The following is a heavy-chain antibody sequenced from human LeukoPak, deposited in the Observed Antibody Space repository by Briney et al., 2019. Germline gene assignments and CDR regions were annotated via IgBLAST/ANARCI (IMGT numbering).Heavy chain of an antibody. CDR1: GFTFSSYW. V-gene: IGHV3-74*01. D-gene: IGHD3-3*01. CDR3: ARDYYDFWSGYYAFDY. J-gene: IGHJ4*02. CDR2: IDSDGSTT. Sequence: GGSLRLSCAASGFTFSSYWMHWVRQAPGKGLVCVSRIDSDGSTTSYADSVKGRFTISRDNAKNTLYLQMNSLRAEDTAVYYCARDYYDFWSGYYAFDYWGQGTLVTVSS.